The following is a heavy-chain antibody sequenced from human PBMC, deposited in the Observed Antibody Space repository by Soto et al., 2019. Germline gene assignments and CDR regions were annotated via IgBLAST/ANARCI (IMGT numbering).Heavy chain of an antibody. CDR1: GFTFSSYA. CDR3: VQEYSGCRTGPCVMY. D-gene: IGHD6-19*01. V-gene: IGHV3-23*01. CDR2: INDGRT. Sequence: EVQLLESGGGLVQPGGSLRLSCAASGFTFSSYAMSWVRQAPGKGLEWVSAINDGRTYYADSVKGRFTISRDNSMNTLYLQMNSLRVEDTAVYYCVQEYSGCRTGPCVMYWGQGTLVAVSS. J-gene: IGHJ4*02.